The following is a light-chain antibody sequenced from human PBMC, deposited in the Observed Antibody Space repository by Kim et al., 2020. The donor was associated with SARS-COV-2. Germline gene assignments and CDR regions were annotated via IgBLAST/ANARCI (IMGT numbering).Light chain of an antibody. J-gene: IGLJ1*01. Sequence: QSALTQPASVSGSPGQSFTISCTGTTSDFGGYNYVSWYQEHPGKAPKLMIYEVSDRPPGVSNRFSGSKSGNTASLTISGLQAEDEAEYYCSSYTSTSTLVFGTGTKVTVL. V-gene: IGLV2-14*01. CDR1: TSDFGGYNY. CDR2: EVS. CDR3: SSYTSTSTLV.